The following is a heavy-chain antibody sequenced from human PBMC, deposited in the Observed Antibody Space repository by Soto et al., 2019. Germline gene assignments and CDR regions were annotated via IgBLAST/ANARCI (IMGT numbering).Heavy chain of an antibody. CDR1: GFTFSSYA. V-gene: IGHV3-23*01. J-gene: IGHJ6*02. D-gene: IGHD4-17*01. CDR3: AKVWYGDYYYYGMDV. Sequence: GGSLRLSCTASGFTFSSYAMSWVRQAPGKGLEWVSAISGSGGSTYYADSVKGRFTISRDNSKNTLYLQMNSLRAEDTAVYYCAKVWYGDYYYYGMDVWGQGTTVTVSS. CDR2: ISGSGGST.